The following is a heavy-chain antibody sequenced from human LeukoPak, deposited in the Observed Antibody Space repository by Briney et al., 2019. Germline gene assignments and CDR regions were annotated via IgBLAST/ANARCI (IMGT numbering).Heavy chain of an antibody. J-gene: IGHJ4*02. CDR1: GGTFSSYA. CDR3: ARGDRDLYCSSTSCYTPYFDY. V-gene: IGHV1-69*04. D-gene: IGHD2-2*02. CDR2: IIPILGIA. Sequence: ASVKVSCKASGGTFSSYAISWVRQAPGQGLEWMGRIIPILGIANYAQKFQGRVTITADESTSTAYVELSSLRSEDTAVYYCARGDRDLYCSSTSCYTPYFDYWGQGTLVTVSS.